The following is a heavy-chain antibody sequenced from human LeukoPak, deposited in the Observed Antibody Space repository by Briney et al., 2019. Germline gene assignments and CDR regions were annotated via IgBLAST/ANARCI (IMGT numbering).Heavy chain of an antibody. CDR2: IRSKAYGGTT. CDR3: TRGSSGWEPTDY. CDR1: GFTXXDYA. J-gene: IGHJ4*02. D-gene: IGHD6-19*01. Sequence: GGSLRLSCTASGFTXXDYAMXXFRXAPXXXXXXXXFIRSKAYGGTTEYAASVKGRFTISRDDSKSIAYLQMNSLKTEDTAVYYCTRGSSGWEPTDYWGQGTLVTVSS. V-gene: IGHV3-49*03.